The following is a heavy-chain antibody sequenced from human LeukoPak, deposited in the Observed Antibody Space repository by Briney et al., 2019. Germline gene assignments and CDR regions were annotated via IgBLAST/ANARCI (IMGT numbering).Heavy chain of an antibody. CDR1: GFTFSSYD. Sequence: GGSLRLSCAASGFTFSSYDMHWVRQATGKGLEWVSAIGTAGDTYYPGSVKGRFTISRENAKNSLYLQMNSLRAGDTAVYYCARAGGYCSGSSCYSDYGMDVWGQGTTVTVSS. V-gene: IGHV3-13*01. CDR2: IGTAGDT. D-gene: IGHD2-15*01. J-gene: IGHJ6*02. CDR3: ARAGGYCSGSSCYSDYGMDV.